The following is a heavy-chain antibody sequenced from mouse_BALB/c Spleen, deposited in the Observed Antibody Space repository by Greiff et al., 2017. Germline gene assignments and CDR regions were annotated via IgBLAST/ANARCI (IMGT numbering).Heavy chain of an antibody. CDR3: ARWGGNYPYYFDY. D-gene: IGHD2-1*01. Sequence: VQLKQSGAELVKPGASVKLSCTASGFNIKDTYMHWVKQRPEQGLEWIGRIDPANGNTKYDPKFQGKATITADTSSNTAYLQLSSLTSEDTAVYYCARWGGNYPYYFDYWGQGTTLTVSS. CDR2: IDPANGNT. J-gene: IGHJ2*01. V-gene: IGHV14-3*02. CDR1: GFNIKDTY.